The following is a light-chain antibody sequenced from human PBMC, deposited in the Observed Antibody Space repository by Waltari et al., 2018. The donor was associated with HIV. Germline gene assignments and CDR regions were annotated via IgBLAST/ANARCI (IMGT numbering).Light chain of an antibody. CDR3: CSYGGSGTSV. V-gene: IGLV2-23*02. Sequence: QPALTQPASVSGSPGQSITISCAVTSTDVGGSGYVAWYQEHPGKAPKLIIFDVNKRPSGVSNRFSGSKSGNTASLTISGLQAEDEADYYCCSYGGSGTSVFGSGTKVTVL. J-gene: IGLJ1*01. CDR2: DVN. CDR1: STDVGGSGY.